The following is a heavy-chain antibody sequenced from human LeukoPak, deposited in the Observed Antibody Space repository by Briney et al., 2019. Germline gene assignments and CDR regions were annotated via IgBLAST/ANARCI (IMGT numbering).Heavy chain of an antibody. CDR1: GGSISSATSY. CDR2: IYYGGRT. Sequence: SETLSLTCAVSGGSISSATSYWGWIRQPPGKGLEWLGRIYYGGRTFYNPSLKSRVTISVDTSKNQFSLRLSSVTAADTAVYYCARHGSTDYFDYWGQGTLVTVSS. V-gene: IGHV4-39*01. CDR3: ARHGSTDYFDY. D-gene: IGHD2-2*03. J-gene: IGHJ4*02.